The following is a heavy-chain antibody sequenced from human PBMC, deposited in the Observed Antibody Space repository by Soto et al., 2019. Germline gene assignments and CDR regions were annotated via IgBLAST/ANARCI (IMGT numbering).Heavy chain of an antibody. CDR2: IYYSGST. V-gene: IGHV4-39*01. CDR3: ASLTAGYSGYGPLGSSWYFKDY. D-gene: IGHD5-12*01. Sequence: QLQLQESGPGLVKPSETLSLTCTVSGGSISSSSYYWGWIRQPPGKGLEWIGSIYYSGSTYYNPSLKSRVTISVDTSKNQFSLKLSSVTAADTAVYYCASLTAGYSGYGPLGSSWYFKDYWGQGTLVTVSS. CDR1: GGSISSSSYY. J-gene: IGHJ4*02.